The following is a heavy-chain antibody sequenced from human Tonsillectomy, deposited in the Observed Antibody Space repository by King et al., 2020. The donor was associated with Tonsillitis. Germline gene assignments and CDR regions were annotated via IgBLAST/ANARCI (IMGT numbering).Heavy chain of an antibody. Sequence: VQPVESGGGLVQPGGSLRLSCAASGFTFSSYSMNWVRQAPGKGLEWVSYISSSSSTIYYADSVKGRFTISRDNAKNSLYLQMNSLRAEDTAVYYCARGPLYYFDSSGYFGALGAFDIWGQGTMVTVSS. V-gene: IGHV3-48*04. CDR1: GFTFSSYS. CDR3: ARGPLYYFDSSGYFGALGAFDI. D-gene: IGHD3-22*01. J-gene: IGHJ3*02. CDR2: ISSSSSTI.